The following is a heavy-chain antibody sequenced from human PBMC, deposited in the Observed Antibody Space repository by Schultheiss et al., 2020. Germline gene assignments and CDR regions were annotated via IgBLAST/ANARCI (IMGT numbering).Heavy chain of an antibody. Sequence: GGSLRLSCTASGFTFHDYAMHWVRQVPGKGLEWVAGISWNSGNKGYADSVRGRFTISRDNTKNSLYLLMDSLRPEDTAFYYCAKASRGWELLGWLDPWGQGTLVTVSS. CDR3: AKASRGWELLGWLDP. CDR2: ISWNSGNK. J-gene: IGHJ5*02. CDR1: GFTFHDYA. V-gene: IGHV3-9*01. D-gene: IGHD1-26*01.